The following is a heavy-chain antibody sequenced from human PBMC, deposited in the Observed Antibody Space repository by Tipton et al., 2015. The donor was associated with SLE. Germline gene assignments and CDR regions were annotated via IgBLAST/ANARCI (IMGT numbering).Heavy chain of an antibody. CDR2: ISSSGSTI. V-gene: IGHV3-48*03. D-gene: IGHD3-16*01. J-gene: IGHJ6*02. Sequence: SLRLSCAASGFTFSSYEMNWVRQAPGKGLEWVSYISSSGSTIYYADSVEGRFTISRDNAKNSLYLQMNSLRAEDTAVYYCARAPEPYEYYYYGMDVWGQGTTVTVSS. CDR3: ARAPEPYEYYYYGMDV. CDR1: GFTFSSYE.